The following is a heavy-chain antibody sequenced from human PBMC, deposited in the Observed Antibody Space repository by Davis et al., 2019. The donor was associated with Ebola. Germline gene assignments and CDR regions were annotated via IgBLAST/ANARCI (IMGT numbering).Heavy chain of an antibody. D-gene: IGHD3-10*01. V-gene: IGHV4-30-4*01. Sequence: MPSETLSLTCTVSGGSISTGDFYWSWIRQPPGKGLEWIGYIYSGGSTYYNPSLQSRVIISLDTSKNQFSLKLSSVTAADTAVYYCARGGGFGGYGMDVWGQGTTVTVSS. CDR3: ARGGGFGGYGMDV. J-gene: IGHJ6*02. CDR1: GGSISTGDFY. CDR2: IYSGGST.